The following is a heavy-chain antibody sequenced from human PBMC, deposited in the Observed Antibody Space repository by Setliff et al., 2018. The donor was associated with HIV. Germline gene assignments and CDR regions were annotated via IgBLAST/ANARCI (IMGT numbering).Heavy chain of an antibody. V-gene: IGHV4-39*07. J-gene: IGHJ4*02. CDR1: GGSISSGSHY. Sequence: SETLSLTCSVSGGSISSGSHYWGWIRQAPGKGLEWIGNIYYSGTTFYNPSLKSRVTISVDTSKNRFSLKLSSVTAADTAVYYCARDWRAYGVLGSWGQGMLVTVSS. D-gene: IGHD4-17*01. CDR2: IYYSGTT. CDR3: ARDWRAYGVLGS.